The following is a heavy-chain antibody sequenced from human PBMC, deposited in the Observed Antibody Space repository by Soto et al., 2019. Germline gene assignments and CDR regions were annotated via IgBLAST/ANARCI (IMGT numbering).Heavy chain of an antibody. Sequence: ASVKVSCKASGYTFTSYGISWVRQAPGQGLEWLGWISAYNGNTNYAQKLQGRVTMTTDASTSTAYMELRSLRSDDTAVYDCARDSSGWYPSYYWGQGTLVTVSS. V-gene: IGHV1-18*01. CDR2: ISAYNGNT. D-gene: IGHD6-19*01. CDR1: GYTFTSYG. J-gene: IGHJ4*02. CDR3: ARDSSGWYPSYY.